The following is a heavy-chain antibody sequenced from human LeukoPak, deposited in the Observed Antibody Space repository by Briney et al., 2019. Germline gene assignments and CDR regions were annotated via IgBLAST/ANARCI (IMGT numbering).Heavy chain of an antibody. CDR2: IYRDGTT. V-gene: IGHV3-66*01. D-gene: IGHD3-10*01. Sequence: GGPLRLSCAASGFTVSSNYLSWVRQAPGKGLEWVSFIYRDGTTYYADSVKGRFTISRDNSKNTLYLQMNSLRADDTAVYYCARELLDSGDYWGQGTLVTVSS. J-gene: IGHJ4*02. CDR3: ARELLDSGDY. CDR1: GFTVSSNY.